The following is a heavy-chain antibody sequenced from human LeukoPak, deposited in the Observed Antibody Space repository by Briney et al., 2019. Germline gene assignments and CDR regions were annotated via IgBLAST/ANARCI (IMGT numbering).Heavy chain of an antibody. CDR3: AKEGSDSGVYLGHDH. V-gene: IGHV3-23*01. Sequence: PGGSLRLSCAASGFTFSSYSISWVRQAPGKGLEWVSVISGRGSDTYYADSVKGRFTISRDNSRNTVLLQMNSLRAEDTAVYYCAKEGSDSGVYLGHDHGGPGTLVTVSA. J-gene: IGHJ4*02. CDR2: ISGRGSDT. CDR1: GFTFSSYS. D-gene: IGHD4-17*01.